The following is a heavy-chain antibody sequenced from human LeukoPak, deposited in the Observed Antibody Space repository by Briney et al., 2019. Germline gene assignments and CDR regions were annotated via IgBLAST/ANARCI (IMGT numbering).Heavy chain of an antibody. CDR3: ARAPYSSTWYLEYFDF. Sequence: SETLSLTCTVSGGSMSSYYWTWIRQPPGKGLEWVGYIYYSGTTNYNPSLKSRVTISLDTSKNQFSLELSSVTAADTAVYYCARAPYSSTWYLEYFDFWGEGTLVTVSS. CDR1: GGSMSSYY. D-gene: IGHD6-13*01. J-gene: IGHJ4*02. V-gene: IGHV4-59*01. CDR2: IYYSGTT.